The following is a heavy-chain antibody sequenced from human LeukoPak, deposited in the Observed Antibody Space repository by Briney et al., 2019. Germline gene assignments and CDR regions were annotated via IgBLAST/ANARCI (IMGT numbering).Heavy chain of an antibody. CDR1: GFTFSNSW. Sequence: GGSLRLSCAASGFTFSNSWMNWVRQAPGKGLEWVGRVKSKADGGTTEYAAPVKGRFTISRDDSKNTLYLQMNSLKTEDAAVYYCTTGDSSSPLWGQGTLVTVSS. J-gene: IGHJ4*02. V-gene: IGHV3-15*01. CDR3: TTGDSSSPL. CDR2: VKSKADGGTT. D-gene: IGHD3-22*01.